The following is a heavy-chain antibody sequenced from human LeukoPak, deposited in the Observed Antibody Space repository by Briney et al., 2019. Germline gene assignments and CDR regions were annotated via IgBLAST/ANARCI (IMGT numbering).Heavy chain of an antibody. CDR3: ARVVPHDFWSGYYPLYYYYGMDV. V-gene: IGHV4-4*07. Sequence: SETLSLTCTVSGGSISSYYWSWIRQPAGKGLEWIGRIYTSGSTNYNPSLKSRVTMSVDTSKSQFSLKLSSVTAADTAVYYCARVVPHDFWSGYYPLYYYYGMDVWGQGTTVTVSS. J-gene: IGHJ6*02. CDR2: IYTSGST. CDR1: GGSISSYY. D-gene: IGHD3-3*01.